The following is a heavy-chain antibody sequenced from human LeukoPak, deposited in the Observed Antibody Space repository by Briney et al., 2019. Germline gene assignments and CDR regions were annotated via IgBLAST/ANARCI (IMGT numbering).Heavy chain of an antibody. V-gene: IGHV3-9*01. CDR2: ISWNSGSI. D-gene: IGHD1-26*01. Sequence: GRSLRLSCAASGFTFDDYAMHWVRQAPGKGLEWVSGISWNSGSIGYADSVKGRFTISRDNAKNSLYLQMNSLRAEDTALYYCAKASDALGKREGAFDIWGQGTMVTVSS. J-gene: IGHJ3*02. CDR1: GFTFDDYA. CDR3: AKASDALGKREGAFDI.